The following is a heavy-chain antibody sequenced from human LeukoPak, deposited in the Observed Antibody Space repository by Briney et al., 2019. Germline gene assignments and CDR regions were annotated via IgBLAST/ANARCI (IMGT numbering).Heavy chain of an antibody. J-gene: IGHJ4*02. CDR1: GYSISSGYY. CDR3: ARHPIYYDSSGHDY. Sequence: SETLSLTCAVSGYSISSGYYWGWIRQPPGKGLEWIGSIYHSGSTYYNPSLKSRVTISVDTSKNQFSLKLSSVPAADTAVYYCARHPIYYDSSGHDYWGQGTLVTVSS. V-gene: IGHV4-38-2*01. D-gene: IGHD3-22*01. CDR2: IYHSGST.